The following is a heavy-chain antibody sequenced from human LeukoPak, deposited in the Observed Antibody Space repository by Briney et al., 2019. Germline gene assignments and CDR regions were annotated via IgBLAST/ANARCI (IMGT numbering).Heavy chain of an antibody. V-gene: IGHV1-2*02. CDR3: AGGSDVSLWFGELFLDP. CDR1: GYIFTGYY. Sequence: ASVKVSCKASGYIFTGYYMHWVRQAPGQGLEWMGWINPNSGVTNSAQKFQGRVTMTRDTSISTAYMELSRLTSDDTAVYYCAGGSDVSLWFGELFLDPWGQGTLVIVSS. CDR2: INPNSGVT. D-gene: IGHD3-10*01. J-gene: IGHJ5*02.